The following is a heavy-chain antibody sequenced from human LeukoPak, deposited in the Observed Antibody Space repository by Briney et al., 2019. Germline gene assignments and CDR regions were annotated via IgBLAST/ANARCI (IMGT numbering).Heavy chain of an antibody. CDR2: ISYDGSNK. J-gene: IGHJ4*02. CDR3: ARDRSYNSNDY. D-gene: IGHD5-24*01. CDR1: GFTFSSYA. V-gene: IGHV3-30*04. Sequence: SGGSLRLSCAASGFTFSSYAMHWVRQAPGTGLEWVAGISYDGSNKYYVDSVKGRFTISRDNSKNTLYLQMNSLRPEDTPVYYCARDRSYNSNDYWGQGTQVTVSS.